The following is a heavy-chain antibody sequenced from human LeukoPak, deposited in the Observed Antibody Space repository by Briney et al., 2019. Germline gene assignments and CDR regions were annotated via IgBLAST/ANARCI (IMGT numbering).Heavy chain of an antibody. CDR1: GYTFTGYY. Sequence: APVKVSCKASGYTFTGYYMHWVRQAPGQGLEWMGRINPNSGGTNYPQKFRGRVTVTKDTSISTAYMELSSLRSDDTAVYYCARGKTMTTVTTWGQGTLVTVSS. CDR3: ARGKTMTTVTT. D-gene: IGHD4-17*01. V-gene: IGHV1-2*06. CDR2: INPNSGGT. J-gene: IGHJ5*02.